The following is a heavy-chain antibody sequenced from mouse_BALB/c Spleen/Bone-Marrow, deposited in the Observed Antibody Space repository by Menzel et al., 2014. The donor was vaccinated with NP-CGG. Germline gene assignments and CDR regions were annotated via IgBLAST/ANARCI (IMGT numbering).Heavy chain of an antibody. CDR1: GYTFTTYW. V-gene: IGHV1-7*01. J-gene: IGHJ2*01. CDR2: VNPSTGYT. D-gene: IGHD1-1*01. Sequence: VNLVESGAELAKPGASVKMSCKASGYTFTTYWMHWIKQRPGQGLEWIGYVNPSTGYTEYNQKFKDKATLAADKSSSTAYMQLSSLTSEDSAVYYCARRGYYGTNYDFDFWGQGTTLTVSS. CDR3: ARRGYYGTNYDFDF.